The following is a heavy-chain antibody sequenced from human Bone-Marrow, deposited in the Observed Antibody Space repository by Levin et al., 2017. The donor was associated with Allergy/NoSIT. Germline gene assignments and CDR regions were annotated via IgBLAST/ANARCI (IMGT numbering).Heavy chain of an antibody. D-gene: IGHD3-10*01. CDR3: ARHSNSGNYPLDS. Sequence: SQTLSLTCTASGASINGHYWSWVRQLPGRGLEWIVYTHSSAETNYNPSLKSRVIISLDTSKNQLSLKLNSVTAADTAVYYCARHSNSGNYPLDSWGQGTQVTVSS. J-gene: IGHJ4*02. CDR2: THSSAET. V-gene: IGHV4-59*11. CDR1: GASINGHY.